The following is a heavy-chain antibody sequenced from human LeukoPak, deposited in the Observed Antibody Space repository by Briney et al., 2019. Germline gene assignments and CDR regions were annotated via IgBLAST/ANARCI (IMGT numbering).Heavy chain of an antibody. D-gene: IGHD1-1*01. V-gene: IGHV4-39*07. Sequence: SETLSLTCTVSGGSISSYYWGWIRQPPGKGLEWIESIYYSGSTYYNPSLKSRVTISVDTSKNQFSLKLSSVTAADTAVYYCARDAGHQLSRRNYYAMDVWGQGTTVTVSS. CDR1: GGSISSYY. CDR2: IYYSGST. J-gene: IGHJ6*02. CDR3: ARDAGHQLSRRNYYAMDV.